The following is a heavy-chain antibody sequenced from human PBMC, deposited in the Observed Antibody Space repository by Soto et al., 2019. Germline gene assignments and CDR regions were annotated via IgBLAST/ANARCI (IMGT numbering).Heavy chain of an antibody. D-gene: IGHD3-16*01. CDR2: ISGSGGST. V-gene: IGHV3-23*01. CDR1: GFTFSSYA. Sequence: GGSLRLSCAASGFTFSSYAMSWVRQAPGKGLEWVSAISGSGGSTYYADSVKGRFTISRDNSKNTLYPQMNSLRAEDTAVYYCAKRGGRPYYYYGMDVWGQGTTVTVSS. J-gene: IGHJ6*02. CDR3: AKRGGRPYYYYGMDV.